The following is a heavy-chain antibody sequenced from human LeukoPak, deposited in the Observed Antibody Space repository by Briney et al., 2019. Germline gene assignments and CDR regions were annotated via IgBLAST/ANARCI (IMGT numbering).Heavy chain of an antibody. V-gene: IGHV4-39*01. D-gene: IGHD2-2*01. Sequence: SETLSLTCTVSGGSISSNNYYWGWIRQPPVKGLEWIASIYYRGSTDYNPSLQSRVTISGDTSKNQFSLTLRSVTAADTAVYYCARSLSTAGIDYWGQGTLVTVSS. CDR1: GGSISSNNYY. CDR3: ARSLSTAGIDY. CDR2: IYYRGST. J-gene: IGHJ4*02.